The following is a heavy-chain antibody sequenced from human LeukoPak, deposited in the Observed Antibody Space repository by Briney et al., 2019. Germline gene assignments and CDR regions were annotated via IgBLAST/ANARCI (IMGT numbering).Heavy chain of an antibody. CDR3: VRGWSRGAFDI. Sequence: PSETLSLTCTVSGASISSSSHCWGWIRQPPGKGLEWIGSIYNSGNTYYSPSLKSRVNISVDTSKKHFSLKLRSVTAADTAVYYCVRGWSRGAFDIWGQGTMVTVSS. D-gene: IGHD2-15*01. CDR2: IYNSGNT. CDR1: GASISSSSHC. V-gene: IGHV4-39*02. J-gene: IGHJ3*02.